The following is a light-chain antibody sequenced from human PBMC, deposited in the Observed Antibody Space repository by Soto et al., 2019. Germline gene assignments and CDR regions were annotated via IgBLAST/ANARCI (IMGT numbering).Light chain of an antibody. Sequence: IQFTQSPSSLSASVGDRVTITCRAGQDISSALAWYQQRPGKAPKLLLYDASNLEAGVPSRFSGSGSGKDFTLTSTSLRPEDFANYYCQQFNGFPLTFGGGTKVQIK. CDR3: QQFNGFPLT. CDR2: DAS. CDR1: QDISSA. V-gene: IGKV1-13*02. J-gene: IGKJ4*01.